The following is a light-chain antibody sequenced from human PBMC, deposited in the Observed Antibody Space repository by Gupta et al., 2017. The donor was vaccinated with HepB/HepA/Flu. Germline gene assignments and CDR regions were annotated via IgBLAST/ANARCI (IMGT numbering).Light chain of an antibody. J-gene: IGKJ1*01. CDR2: EAS. Sequence: MVLTQSPAPLSLSPGERATLSCRASQSVSSYLAWYQQKPGQAPRLLIYEASNRATGIPARFSGSGSGTDFTLTISSLEPEDFAIYYCQQRINWPWTFGQGTKVEIK. V-gene: IGKV3-11*01. CDR3: QQRINWPWT. CDR1: QSVSSY.